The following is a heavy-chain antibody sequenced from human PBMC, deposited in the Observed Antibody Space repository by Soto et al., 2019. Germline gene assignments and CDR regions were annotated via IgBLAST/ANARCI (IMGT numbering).Heavy chain of an antibody. CDR3: ARGAYSSSFLGFGTFDY. CDR1: GYTFTSYG. D-gene: IGHD6-6*01. J-gene: IGHJ4*02. V-gene: IGHV1-18*01. Sequence: QVQLVQSGAEVKKPEASVKVSCNASGYTFTSYGISWVRQAPGLGLEWMGWISAYNGNTNYAQKLQGRVTMTTDTSTSTAYMELRSLRSDDTAVYYCARGAYSSSFLGFGTFDYWGQGTLVTVSS. CDR2: ISAYNGNT.